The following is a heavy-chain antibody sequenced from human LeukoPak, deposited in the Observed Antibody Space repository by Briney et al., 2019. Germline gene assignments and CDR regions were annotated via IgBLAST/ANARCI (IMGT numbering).Heavy chain of an antibody. CDR3: AKHNHRPHYYYMDV. V-gene: IGHV3-30*02. Sequence: PGGSLRLSCAASGFTFSSYGIHWVRQAPGKGLDWVTFIRYDGSNKYYADSVKGRFTISRDNSKNMVYLQMNSLRVEDTAVYYCAKHNHRPHYYYMDVWGKGTTVTISS. CDR2: IRYDGSNK. CDR1: GFTFSSYG. J-gene: IGHJ6*03.